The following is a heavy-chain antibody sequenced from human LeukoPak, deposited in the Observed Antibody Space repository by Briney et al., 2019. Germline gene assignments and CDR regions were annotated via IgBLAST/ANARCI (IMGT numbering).Heavy chain of an antibody. CDR1: GFTFSSYS. J-gene: IGHJ4*02. V-gene: IGHV3-21*04. D-gene: IGHD2-2*01. Sequence: GGSLRLSCAASGFTFSSYSMNWVRQAPGKGLEWVSSISSSSSYTYYVDSVQGRFTISRDNSKNTLYLQMNSLRAEDTAVYYCAKEALYSSIDYWGQGTLVTVSS. CDR2: ISSSSSYT. CDR3: AKEALYSSIDY.